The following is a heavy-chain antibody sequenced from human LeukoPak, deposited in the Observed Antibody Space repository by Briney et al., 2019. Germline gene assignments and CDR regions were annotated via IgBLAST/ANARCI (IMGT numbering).Heavy chain of an antibody. CDR2: IYYSGST. Sequence: SETLSLTCTVSSGSISSGDYYWSWIRQPPGKGLEWIGYIYYSGSTYYNPSLKSRVTISVDTSKNQFSLKLSSVTAADTAVYYCARETIGDSPFGYYFDYWGQGTLVTVSS. CDR3: ARETIGDSPFGYYFDY. CDR1: SGSISSGDYY. J-gene: IGHJ4*02. V-gene: IGHV4-30-4*08. D-gene: IGHD4-17*01.